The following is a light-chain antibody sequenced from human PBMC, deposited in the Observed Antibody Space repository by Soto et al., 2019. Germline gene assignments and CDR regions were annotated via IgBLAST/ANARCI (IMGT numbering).Light chain of an antibody. CDR2: RAS. CDR1: QNIYSN. CDR3: LQYHNLWA. Sequence: IVMTQSPATLSVSPGERATLSCRASQNIYSNVAWYQQRPGQAPSLLIYRASTRATGIPARFSGSGSGTECTLTISSLQSEDFTVYSCLQYHNLWAFGQGTKVEIK. J-gene: IGKJ1*01. V-gene: IGKV3-15*01.